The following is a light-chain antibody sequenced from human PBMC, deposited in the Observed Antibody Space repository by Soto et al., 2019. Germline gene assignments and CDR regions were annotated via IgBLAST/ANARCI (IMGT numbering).Light chain of an antibody. Sequence: EIVLTQSPATLSLSPGERASLSCRARQCVRSHLAWYQQKPGQAPRLLIYDASNRGAGSPASFSGSGAGTEFTLPISSLQSEDFEIYYCQQYNNWPITFGQGTRLEIK. CDR1: QCVRSH. CDR3: QQYNNWPIT. V-gene: IGKV3D-15*01. J-gene: IGKJ5*01. CDR2: DAS.